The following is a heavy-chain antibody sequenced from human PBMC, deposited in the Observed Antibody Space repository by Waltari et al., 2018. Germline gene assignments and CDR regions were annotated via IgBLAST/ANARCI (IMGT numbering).Heavy chain of an antibody. J-gene: IGHJ4*02. CDR2: MNPNSGNT. V-gene: IGHV1-8*01. CDR1: GYTFTSYD. Sequence: QVQLVQSGAEVKKPGASVKVYCKASGYTFTSYDINWVRLAAGQGLEWMGWMNPNSGNTGYAQKFQGRVTMTRNTSISTAYMELSSLRSEDTAVYYCASTVALAGFYAFWGQGTLVTVSS. CDR3: ASTVALAGFYAF. D-gene: IGHD6-19*01.